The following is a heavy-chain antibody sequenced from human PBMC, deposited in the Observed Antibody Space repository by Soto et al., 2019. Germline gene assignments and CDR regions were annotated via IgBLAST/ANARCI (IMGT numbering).Heavy chain of an antibody. V-gene: IGHV3-23*01. CDR2: ISGSGGST. CDR3: AKNTPTTLYCSSTSCYPTPGAFDI. D-gene: IGHD2-2*01. J-gene: IGHJ3*02. Sequence: GGSLRLSCAASGFTFSSYAMSWVRQAPGKGLEWVPAISGSGGSTYYADSVKGRFTISRDNSKNTLYLQMNSLRAEDTAVYYCAKNTPTTLYCSSTSCYPTPGAFDIWGQGTMVTVSS. CDR1: GFTFSSYA.